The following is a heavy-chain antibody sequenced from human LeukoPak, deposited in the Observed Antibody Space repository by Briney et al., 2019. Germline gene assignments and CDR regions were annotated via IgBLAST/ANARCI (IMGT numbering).Heavy chain of an antibody. CDR1: GDSVSSNSAA. D-gene: IGHD6-19*01. CDR2: TYYRSKWHN. J-gene: IGHJ4*02. Sequence: SQTLSLTCAISGDSVSSNSAAWNWIRQSPSRGLEWLGRTYYRSKWHNHYAVSVKSRITINPDTSKNQFSLQLISVTPEDTAVYYCARLAVAGTDFDYWGQGTPVTVSS. CDR3: ARLAVAGTDFDY. V-gene: IGHV6-1*01.